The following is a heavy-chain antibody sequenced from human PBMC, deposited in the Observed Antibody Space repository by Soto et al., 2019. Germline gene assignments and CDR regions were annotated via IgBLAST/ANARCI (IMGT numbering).Heavy chain of an antibody. CDR1: GGSISRNNNY. CDR2: LYYTDYT. V-gene: IGHV4-39*01. J-gene: IGHJ4*02. D-gene: IGHD3-10*01. CDR3: ARVGGFGATTIDY. Sequence: PSETLSLTCSVSGGSISRNNNYWGWIRQPPGKGLEWIGSLYYTDYTDSNPSLRSRVTISVDTSKNQFSLKLTSVTAADTAVYYCARVGGFGATTIDYWGQGTLVTVSS.